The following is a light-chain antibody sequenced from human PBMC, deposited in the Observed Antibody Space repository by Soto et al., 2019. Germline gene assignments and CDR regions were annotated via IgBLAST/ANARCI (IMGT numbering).Light chain of an antibody. CDR2: EVT. J-gene: IGLJ3*02. CDR3: CSYTTSSTWA. Sequence: QSVLSQPASVSGSPGQSITISCTGTADDIGAYTYISWYQQHPNQAPKLILYEVTKRPSGVSNRFSGSKSGNTASLTISGLQDDDEADYHCCSYTTSSTWAFGGGTKVTVL. V-gene: IGLV2-14*01. CDR1: ADDIGAYTY.